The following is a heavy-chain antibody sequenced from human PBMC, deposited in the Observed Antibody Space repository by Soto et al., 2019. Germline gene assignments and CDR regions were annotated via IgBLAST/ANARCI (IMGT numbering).Heavy chain of an antibody. J-gene: IGHJ4*02. D-gene: IGHD1-26*01. CDR2: TYYRSKWYN. CDR1: GDSVSTNSAT. Sequence: SQTLSLTCAISGDSVSTNSATWDWIRQSPSRGLEWLGRTYYRSKWYNDYAVSVKGRITMTRDTSTSTVYMELSSLRSEDTAVYYCARSRAHSGSYSLWGQGTLVTVSS. V-gene: IGHV6-1*01. CDR3: ARSRAHSGSYSL.